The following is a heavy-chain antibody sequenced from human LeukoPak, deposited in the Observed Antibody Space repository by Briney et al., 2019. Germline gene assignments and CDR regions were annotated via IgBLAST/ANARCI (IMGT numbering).Heavy chain of an antibody. CDR3: ARDGGWYRDY. Sequence: GGSLRLSCEGSGFTFSNYWMTWVRQAPGKGLEWVANIRQDGGDKNYIASVKGRFPISRDNAKNSLYLQMDSLRADDTAVYYCARDGGWYRDYWGQGSLVTVSS. J-gene: IGHJ4*02. CDR2: IRQDGGDK. CDR1: GFTFSNYW. V-gene: IGHV3-7*04. D-gene: IGHD6-19*01.